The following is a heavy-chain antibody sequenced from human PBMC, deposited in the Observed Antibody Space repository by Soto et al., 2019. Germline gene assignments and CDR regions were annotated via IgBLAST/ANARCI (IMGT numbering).Heavy chain of an antibody. CDR2: INAGNGNT. D-gene: IGHD3-22*01. CDR3: ARVGYYYDSRGYYDDAFDI. V-gene: IGHV1-3*01. J-gene: IGHJ3*02. CDR1: GYTFTSYA. Sequence: GASVKVSCKASGYTFTSYAMHWVRQAPGQRLEWMGWINAGNGNTKYSQKFQGRVTITRDTSASTAYMELSSLRSEDTAVYYCARVGYYYDSRGYYDDAFDIWGQGTMVTVSS.